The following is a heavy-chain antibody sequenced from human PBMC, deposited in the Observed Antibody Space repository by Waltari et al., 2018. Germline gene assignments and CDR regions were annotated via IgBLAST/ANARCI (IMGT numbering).Heavy chain of an antibody. V-gene: IGHV4-59*01. CDR2: IYYTGST. J-gene: IGHJ4*02. D-gene: IGHD2-2*01. CDR3: ARGRVVPAAVDS. CDR1: GGSITSDY. Sequence: VQLQESGPGLVKPSETLSRTCTVSGGSITSDYWNWVRQPPGKGLEWIAFIYYTGSTNYNPSLRSRVTISVDTSKNQFSLELRSVSAADTAMYYCARGRVVPAAVDSWGQGTLVTVSS.